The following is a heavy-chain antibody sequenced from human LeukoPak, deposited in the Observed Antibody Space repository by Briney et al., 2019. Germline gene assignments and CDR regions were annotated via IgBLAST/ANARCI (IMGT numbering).Heavy chain of an antibody. CDR1: GGTFSSYA. CDR3: ARDGSSGDYYYYYMDV. D-gene: IGHD2-15*01. CDR2: IIPIFGTA. J-gene: IGHJ6*03. Sequence: SVKVSCKASGGTFSSYAISWVPQAPGQGLEWMGRIIPIFGTANYAQKFQGRVTITTDESTSTAYMELSSLRSEDTAVYYCARDGSSGDYYYYYMDVWGKGTTVTVSS. V-gene: IGHV1-69*05.